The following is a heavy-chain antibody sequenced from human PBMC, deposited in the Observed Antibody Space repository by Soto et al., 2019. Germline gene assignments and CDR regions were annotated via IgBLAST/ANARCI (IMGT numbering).Heavy chain of an antibody. V-gene: IGHV4-61*01. J-gene: IGHJ6*02. Sequence: SETLSLTCTVSGGSVSNISDYWSWVRQPPGKGLEWIGYIYYSGSADYNPSLGSRVTTSLDTSKNQFSLKLSSVTTADTAVYYCARGVGFGYYYYHMDLWGQGTTVTVSS. CDR1: GGSVSNISDY. CDR3: ARGVGFGYYYYHMDL. D-gene: IGHD3-10*01. CDR2: IYYSGSA.